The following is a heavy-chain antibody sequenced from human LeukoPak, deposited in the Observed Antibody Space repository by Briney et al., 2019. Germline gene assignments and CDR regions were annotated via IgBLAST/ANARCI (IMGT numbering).Heavy chain of an antibody. CDR2: ISGDGGST. D-gene: IGHD3-9*01. J-gene: IGHJ4*02. Sequence: PGGSLRLSCAASGFTFDDYAMHWVRQAPGKGLEWVSLISGDGGSTYYADSVKGRFTISRDNSKNSLYLQMNSLRTEDPALYYCTTDGGYDILTGYRRGDYWGQGTLVTVSS. CDR1: GFTFDDYA. CDR3: TTDGGYDILTGYRRGDY. V-gene: IGHV3-43*02.